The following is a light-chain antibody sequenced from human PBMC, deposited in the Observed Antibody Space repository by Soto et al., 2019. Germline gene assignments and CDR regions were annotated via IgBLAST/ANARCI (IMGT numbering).Light chain of an antibody. J-gene: IGKJ2*01. CDR2: GAS. V-gene: IGKV3-20*01. CDR3: QQYGSSPYT. CDR1: QSVSSSY. Sequence: EIVLTQSPGTLSLSPGERATLSCRASQSVSSSYLAWYQQKPGQAPRLLIYGASSRATGIPDRFSGSGSGTDFTLTISRLEPEDFAVYYFQQYGSSPYTFGQRTKLESK.